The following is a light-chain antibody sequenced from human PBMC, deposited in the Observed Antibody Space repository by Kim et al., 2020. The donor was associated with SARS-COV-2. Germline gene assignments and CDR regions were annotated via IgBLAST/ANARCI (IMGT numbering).Light chain of an antibody. Sequence: QSALTQPPSVSGSPGQSVTISCTGTSGDIGTYDRVSWYQHSPGTAPKFIIYEVSNRPSGVPDRFSGSKSGNTASLTISGLQAEDEADYYCTSYTDTSTFVFGGGTQLTVL. CDR3: TSYTDTSTFV. CDR1: SGDIGTYDR. J-gene: IGLJ2*01. CDR2: EVS. V-gene: IGLV2-18*02.